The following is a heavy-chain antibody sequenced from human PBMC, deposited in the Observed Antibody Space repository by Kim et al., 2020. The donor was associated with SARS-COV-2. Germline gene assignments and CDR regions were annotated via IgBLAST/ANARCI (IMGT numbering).Heavy chain of an antibody. CDR1: GFTFSSYG. V-gene: IGHV3-30*18. D-gene: IGHD3-10*01. Sequence: GGSLRLSCAASGFTFSSYGMHWVRQAPGKGLEWVAVISYDGSNKYYADSVKGRFTISRDNSKNTLYLQMNSLRAEDTAVYYCAKEGSAYGSGSYYSYWG. CDR3: AKEGSAYGSGSYYSY. CDR2: ISYDGSNK. J-gene: IGHJ4*01.